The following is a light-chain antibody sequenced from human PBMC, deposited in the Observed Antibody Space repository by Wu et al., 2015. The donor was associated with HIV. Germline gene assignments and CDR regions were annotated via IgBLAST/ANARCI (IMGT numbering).Light chain of an antibody. V-gene: IGKV3-11*01. Sequence: EIVLTQSPATLSLSPGERATLSCRASQSVSSFLAWYQQKPGQAPRLLIYGASSRATGIPDRFSGSGSGTDFTLTISSLQPEDFATYYCQQYYSTLRSFGQGTKLEIK. CDR1: QSVSSF. CDR3: QQYYSTLRS. CDR2: GAS. J-gene: IGKJ2*03.